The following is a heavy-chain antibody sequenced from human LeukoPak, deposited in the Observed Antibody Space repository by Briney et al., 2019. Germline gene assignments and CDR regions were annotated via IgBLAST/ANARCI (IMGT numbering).Heavy chain of an antibody. CDR2: IYYSGNT. CDR3: ARQEGASSTSFYGMDV. V-gene: IGHV4-39*01. D-gene: IGHD6-6*01. J-gene: IGHJ6*02. CDR1: GGSISSYY. Sequence: PSETLSLTCTVSGGSISSYYWGWIRQPPGMGLEWIGTIYYSGNTYYNPSLKSRVTISVDTSKHQFSLTLSSVTAADTAIYYCARQEGASSTSFYGMDVWGQGTTVTVSS.